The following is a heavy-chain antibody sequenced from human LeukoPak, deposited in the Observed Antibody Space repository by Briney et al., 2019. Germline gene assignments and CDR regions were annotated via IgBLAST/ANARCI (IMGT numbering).Heavy chain of an antibody. Sequence: PSETLSLTCTVSGGSISSYYWSWIRQPPGKGLEWIGYIYYSGSTNYNPSLKSRVTISVKTSKNQFSLKLRSVTAADTAVYYCARSSEGRYYYDSSGFSYYYYYMDVWGKGTTVTISS. CDR2: IYYSGST. D-gene: IGHD3-22*01. CDR3: ARSSEGRYYYDSSGFSYYYYYMDV. V-gene: IGHV4-59*01. J-gene: IGHJ6*03. CDR1: GGSISSYY.